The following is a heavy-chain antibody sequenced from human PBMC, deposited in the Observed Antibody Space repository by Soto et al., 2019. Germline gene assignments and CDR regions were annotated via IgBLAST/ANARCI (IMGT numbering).Heavy chain of an antibody. CDR3: ARAELPPPFDY. Sequence: ASVKVSCKASGYTFTGYYMHWVRQAPGQGLEWMGWINPNSGGTNDAQKFQGRVTMTRDTSISAAYIELSRLRSHDPAVYYCARAELPPPFDYWGQGTLVTVSS. J-gene: IGHJ4*02. CDR1: GYTFTGYY. D-gene: IGHD1-26*01. V-gene: IGHV1-2*02. CDR2: INPNSGGT.